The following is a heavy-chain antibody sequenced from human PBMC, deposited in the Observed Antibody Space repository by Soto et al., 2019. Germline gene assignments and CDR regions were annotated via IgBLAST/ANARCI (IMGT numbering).Heavy chain of an antibody. CDR2: IYYSGST. D-gene: IGHD3-22*01. J-gene: IGHJ4*02. CDR3: ARVLRDYDSSGSYSPIVLDY. V-gene: IGHV4-30-4*01. Sequence: QVQLQESGPGLVKPSQTLSLTCTVSGGSISSGDYYWSWIRQPPGKGLEWIGYIYYSGSTYYNPSLKSRVTISVDTSKNSFSLKLSSVIAADTAVYYCARVLRDYDSSGSYSPIVLDYWGQGTLVTVSS. CDR1: GGSISSGDYY.